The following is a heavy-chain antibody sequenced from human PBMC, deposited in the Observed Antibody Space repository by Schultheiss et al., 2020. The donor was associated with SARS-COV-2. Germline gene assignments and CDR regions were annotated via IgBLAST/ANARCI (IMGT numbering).Heavy chain of an antibody. D-gene: IGHD6-19*01. J-gene: IGHJ4*02. V-gene: IGHV4-59*01. CDR2: IYYSGSA. Sequence: SQTLSLTCTVSGGSISSYYWSWIRQPPGKGLEWIGYIYYSGSAYYNPSLKSRVSISVDTSKNQISLKLSAVTAADTAVYYCARDGLAVAGTVFDSWGQGTLVTVSS. CDR1: GGSISSYY. CDR3: ARDGLAVAGTVFDS.